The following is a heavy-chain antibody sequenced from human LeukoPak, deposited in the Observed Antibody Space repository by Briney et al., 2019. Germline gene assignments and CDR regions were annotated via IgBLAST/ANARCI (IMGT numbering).Heavy chain of an antibody. Sequence: SETLSLTCTVSGSSISSGDYYWSWIRQPPGKGLEWIGYIYYSGSTYYNPSLKSRVTISVDTSKNQFSLKLSSVTAADTAVYYCARGWDDYGDEYYFDYWGQGTLVTVSS. D-gene: IGHD4-17*01. CDR3: ARGWDDYGDEYYFDY. V-gene: IGHV4-30-4*01. J-gene: IGHJ4*02. CDR1: GSSISSGDYY. CDR2: IYYSGST.